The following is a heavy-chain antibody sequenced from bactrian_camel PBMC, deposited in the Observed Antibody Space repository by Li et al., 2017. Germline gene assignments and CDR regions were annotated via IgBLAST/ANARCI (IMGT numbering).Heavy chain of an antibody. D-gene: IGHD3*01. J-gene: IGHJ4*01. V-gene: IGHV3S53*01. CDR2: INRDDRR. Sequence: HVQLVESGGGSVQAGGSLRLSCVASEYDRKWTYMAWFRQALGKEREGVARINRDDRRTYADSVKVRFTISKDNAKATLYLQMNSLRPEDTAMYYCAAVAEGRTVEGGVSLWTLFESGYWGQGTQVTVS. CDR1: EYDRKWTY. CDR3: AAVAEGRTVEGGVSLWTLFESGY.